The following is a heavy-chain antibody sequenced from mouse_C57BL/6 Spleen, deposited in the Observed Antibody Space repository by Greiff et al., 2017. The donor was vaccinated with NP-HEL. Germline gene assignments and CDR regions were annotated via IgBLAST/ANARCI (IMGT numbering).Heavy chain of an antibody. J-gene: IGHJ1*03. Sequence: VKLQQSGAELARPGASVKLSCKASGYTFTSYGISWVKQRTGQGLEWIGEIYPRSGNTYYNEKFKGKATLTADKSSSTAYMELRSLTSEDSAVYFCARKGTVVATDWYFDVWGTGTTVTVSS. CDR2: IYPRSGNT. CDR1: GYTFTSYG. V-gene: IGHV1-81*01. D-gene: IGHD1-1*01. CDR3: ARKGTVVATDWYFDV.